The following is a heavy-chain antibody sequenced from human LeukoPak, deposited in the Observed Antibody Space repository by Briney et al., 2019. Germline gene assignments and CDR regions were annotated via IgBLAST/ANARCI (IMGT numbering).Heavy chain of an antibody. D-gene: IGHD4-11*01. CDR3: ARGGTTLGTGLDV. CDR1: ATSVSSATYY. CDR2: VYTRGSN. J-gene: IGHJ6*02. Sequence: SETLSLTCTVSATSVSSATYYWSWIRQPAGEGLEWIGRVYTRGSNKYNPSLKSRVTMSVDTSKNQLSLKLRSVTAADTAVYYCARGGTTLGTGLDVWGQGTTFTVSS. V-gene: IGHV4-61*02.